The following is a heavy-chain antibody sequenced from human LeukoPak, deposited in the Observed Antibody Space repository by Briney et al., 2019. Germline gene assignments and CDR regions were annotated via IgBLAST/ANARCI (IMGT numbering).Heavy chain of an antibody. J-gene: IGHJ3*02. V-gene: IGHV3-7*01. D-gene: IGHD1-1*01. CDR3: AREIVGYDAFDI. CDR2: IRQDGNIK. Sequence: PGGSLRLSCTASEFTLGSYWVSWVRQTPAKGLEWMANIRQDGNIKYYVDSVRGRFSISRDNAKNSLYLQMNNLRVDDTALYYCAREIVGYDAFDIWGQGTVVTVSS. CDR1: EFTLGSYW.